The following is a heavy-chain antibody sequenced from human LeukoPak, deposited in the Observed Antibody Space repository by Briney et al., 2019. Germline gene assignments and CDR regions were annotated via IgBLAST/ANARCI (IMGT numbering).Heavy chain of an antibody. CDR3: ARDPALRFLEGYYFDY. CDR1: GGTFSSYA. D-gene: IGHD3-3*01. J-gene: IGHJ4*02. CDR2: IIPIFGTA. V-gene: IGHV1-69*01. Sequence: SVKVSCKASGGTFSSYAISWVRQAPGQGLEWMGGIIPIFGTANYAQKFQGRVTITADESASTAYMELSSLRSEDTAVYYCARDPALRFLEGYYFDYWGQGTLVTVSS.